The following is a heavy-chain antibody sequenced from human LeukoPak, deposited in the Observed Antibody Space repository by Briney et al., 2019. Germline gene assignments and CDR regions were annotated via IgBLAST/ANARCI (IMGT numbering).Heavy chain of an antibody. CDR1: GGSFSGYY. J-gene: IGHJ4*02. V-gene: IGHV4-34*01. Sequence: PSETLSLTCAVYGGSFSGYYWSWIRQPPGKGLEWIGEINHSGSTNYNPSLKSRVTISVDTSKNQFSLKLSSVTAADTAVYYCARVRIVVVPAGIQVDYFDYWGQGTLVTVSS. CDR2: INHSGST. D-gene: IGHD2-2*02. CDR3: ARVRIVVVPAGIQVDYFDY.